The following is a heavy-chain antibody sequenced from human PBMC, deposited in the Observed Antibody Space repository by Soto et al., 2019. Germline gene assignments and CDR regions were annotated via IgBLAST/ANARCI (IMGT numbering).Heavy chain of an antibody. Sequence: PGGSLRLSCAASGFTFDDYAMHWVRQAPGKGLEWVSGISWNSGSIGYADSVKGRFTISRDNAKNSLYLQMNSLRPEDTAFYYCARDGTRPHTTSWYYFDYWGQGTLVTVSS. CDR2: ISWNSGSI. D-gene: IGHD6-13*01. J-gene: IGHJ4*02. V-gene: IGHV3-9*01. CDR3: ARDGTRPHTTSWYYFDY. CDR1: GFTFDDYA.